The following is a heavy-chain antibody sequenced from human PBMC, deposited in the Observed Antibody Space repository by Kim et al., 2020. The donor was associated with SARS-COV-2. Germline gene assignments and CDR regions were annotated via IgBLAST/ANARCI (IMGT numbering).Heavy chain of an antibody. CDR2: VYYSCIT. D-gene: IGHD5-12*01. Sequence: SETLSLTCSVSGGSISSSSYYWDWIRQPPGKGLQWIVTVYYSCITYYNPSLKSRVTISVHTSKNQFSLKLSSVTAADTAVYYCDIRGRGYDYDRPFDYWGRGTRVPVPS. V-gene: IGHV4-39*01. J-gene: IGHJ4*02. CDR1: GGSISSSSYY. CDR3: DIRGRGYDYDRPFDY.